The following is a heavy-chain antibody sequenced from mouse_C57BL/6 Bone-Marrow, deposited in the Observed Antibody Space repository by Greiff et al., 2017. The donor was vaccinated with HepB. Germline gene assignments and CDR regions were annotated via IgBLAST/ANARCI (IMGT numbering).Heavy chain of an antibody. CDR3: ARGVIYYDYFYAMDY. D-gene: IGHD2-4*01. CDR2: INPSTGGT. V-gene: IGHV1-42*01. Sequence: VQLKESGPELVKPGASVKISCKASGYSFTGYYMNWVKQSPEKSLEWIGEINPSTGGTTYNQKFKAKATLTVDKSSSTAYMQLKSLTSEDSAVYYCARGVIYYDYFYAMDYWGQGTSVTVSS. J-gene: IGHJ4*01. CDR1: GYSFTGYY.